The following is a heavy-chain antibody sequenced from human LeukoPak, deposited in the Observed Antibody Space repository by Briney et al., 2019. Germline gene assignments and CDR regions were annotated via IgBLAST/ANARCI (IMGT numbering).Heavy chain of an antibody. CDR1: GFTFSDYY. J-gene: IGHJ4*02. CDR2: IGRSGTTI. CDR3: ARTAQQLAPFDY. D-gene: IGHD6-13*01. V-gene: IGHV3-11*01. Sequence: GGSLRLSCAASGFTFSDYYMSWIRQVPGKGLEWVSYIGRSGTTIHYADSVKGRFTISWDNAKKSLYLQMNSLRAEDTAVYYCARTAQQLAPFDYWGQGTLVTVSS.